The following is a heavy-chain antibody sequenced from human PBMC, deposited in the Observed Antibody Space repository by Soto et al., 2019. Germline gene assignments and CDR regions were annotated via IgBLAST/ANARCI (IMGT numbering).Heavy chain of an antibody. Sequence: QVQLQESGPGLVKPSQTLSLTCNVSGGPINSPDYYLTWIRQSPGKGLEWIGYLYFNGGTQYNPSLRTPISMSLDTSKKHFSLKMRSVTGADTAVYYCARGISKYSSWYEPHTWFDAWGQGALVTVSS. V-gene: IGHV4-30-4*01. CDR1: GGPINSPDYY. CDR3: ARGISKYSSWYEPHTWFDA. CDR2: LYFNGGT. D-gene: IGHD6-13*01. J-gene: IGHJ5*02.